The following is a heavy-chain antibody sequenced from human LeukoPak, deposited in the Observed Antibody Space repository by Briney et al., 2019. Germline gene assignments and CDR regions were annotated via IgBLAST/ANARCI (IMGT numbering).Heavy chain of an antibody. CDR3: ARNRNANYYDSSGYYLDYYYYMDV. CDR2: IIPIFGTA. CDR1: GGTFSSYA. D-gene: IGHD3-22*01. Sequence: SVKVSCKASGGTFSSYAISWVRQAPGQGLEWMGGIIPIFGTANYAQKFQGRVTITADKSTSTAYMELSSLRSEDTAVYYCARNRNANYYDSSGYYLDYYYYMDVWGKGTTVTVSS. V-gene: IGHV1-69*06. J-gene: IGHJ6*03.